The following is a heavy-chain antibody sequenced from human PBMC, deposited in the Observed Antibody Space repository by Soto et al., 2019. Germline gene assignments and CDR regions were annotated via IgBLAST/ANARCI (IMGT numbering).Heavy chain of an antibody. D-gene: IGHD5-12*01. Sequence: PGEPLKISCKGSGYSFTSYWIAWVRQMPGKGLEWMGIIYPGDSDTRYSPSFQGQVTISADKSISTAYLQWSSLKASDTAMYYCASPQPARLSGFQHWGQGTLVTVSS. CDR2: IYPGDSDT. J-gene: IGHJ1*01. CDR3: ASPQPARLSGFQH. V-gene: IGHV5-51*01. CDR1: GYSFTSYW.